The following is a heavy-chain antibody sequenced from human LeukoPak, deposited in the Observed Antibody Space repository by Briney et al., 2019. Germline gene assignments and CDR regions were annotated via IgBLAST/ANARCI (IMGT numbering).Heavy chain of an antibody. J-gene: IGHJ3*02. D-gene: IGHD3-10*01. V-gene: IGHV3-9*01. CDR2: ISWNSGSI. CDR1: GFTFDDYA. Sequence: GGSLRLSCAASGFTFDDYAMHWVRQAPGKGLEWVSGISWNSGSIGYADSVKGRFTISRDNAKNSLYLQMNSLRAEDTAVYYCAKDLPPPPIGELFIGSDAFDIWGQGTMVTVSS. CDR3: AKDLPPPPIGELFIGSDAFDI.